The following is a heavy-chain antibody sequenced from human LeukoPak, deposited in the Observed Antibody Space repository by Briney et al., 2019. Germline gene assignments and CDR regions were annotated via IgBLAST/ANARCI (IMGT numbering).Heavy chain of an antibody. CDR1: GGSFSDCY. D-gene: IGHD3-10*01. CDR2: INHSGST. CDR3: ARGEPGSWFDP. J-gene: IGHJ5*02. V-gene: IGHV4-34*01. Sequence: PSETLSLTCAVYGGSFSDCYWSWIRQPPGKGLEWIGEINHSGSTNYNPSLKSRVTISVDTSKKQFSLNLSSVTAADTAVYYCARGEPGSWFDPWGQGTLVTVSS.